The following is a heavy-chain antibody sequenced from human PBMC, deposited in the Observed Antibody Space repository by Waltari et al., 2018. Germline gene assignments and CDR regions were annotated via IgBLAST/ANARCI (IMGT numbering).Heavy chain of an antibody. CDR2: IYSGGST. V-gene: IGHV3-53*01. CDR1: GFTVSSNY. D-gene: IGHD1-26*01. CDR3: ARLYSGSFKTFDY. Sequence: EVQLVESGGGLIQPGGSLRLSCAASGFTVSSNYMSWVRQAPGKGLDWVSVIYSGGSTYYADSVKGRFTISRDNSKNTLYLQMNSLRAEDTAVYYCARLYSGSFKTFDYWGQGTPVTVSS. J-gene: IGHJ4*02.